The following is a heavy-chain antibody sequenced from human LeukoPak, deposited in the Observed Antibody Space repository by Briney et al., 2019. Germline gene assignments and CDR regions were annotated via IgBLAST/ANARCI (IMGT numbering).Heavy chain of an antibody. J-gene: IGHJ4*02. CDR3: TSFYSQRFH. CDR2: IRSKANSYAT. CDR1: GFTFSGSA. D-gene: IGHD4-11*01. V-gene: IGHV3-73*01. Sequence: PGGSLRLSCAASGFTFSGSAMHWVRQASGKGLEWVGRIRSKANSYATAHAASVKGRFTISRDDSKNTAYLQMNSLKTEDTAVYYCTSFYSQRFHWGQGTLVTVSS.